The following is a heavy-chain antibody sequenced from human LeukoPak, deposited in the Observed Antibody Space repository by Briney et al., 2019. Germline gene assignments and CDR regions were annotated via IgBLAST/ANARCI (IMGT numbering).Heavy chain of an antibody. CDR1: GFAFSDYS. CDR2: TRGSGSGMGSGS. CDR3: ARDDNWGFDY. D-gene: IGHD7-27*01. V-gene: IGHV3-21*05. J-gene: IGHJ4*02. Sequence: PGGSLRLSCAASGFAFSDYSMNWVRQAPGKGLEWIANTRGSGSGMGSGSYYAGAVKGRFTISRDNAKNSLYLQMNSLRAEYTAFYFCARDDNWGFDYWGQGALVTVSS.